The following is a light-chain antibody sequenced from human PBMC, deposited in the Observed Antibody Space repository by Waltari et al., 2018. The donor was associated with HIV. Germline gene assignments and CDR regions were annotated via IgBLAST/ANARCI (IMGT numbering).Light chain of an antibody. J-gene: IGLJ3*02. CDR1: KLGNKY. V-gene: IGLV3-1*01. CDR3: QAWDSSNVV. CDR2: QDN. Sequence: SFELTQPPSVSVSPGQTASITCSGDKLGNKYACWYTQKPGQSPVLVIYQDNKRPSGIPQRFSGSNSGNTATLTISGTQAMDEADYYCQAWDSSNVVFGGGTKLTVL.